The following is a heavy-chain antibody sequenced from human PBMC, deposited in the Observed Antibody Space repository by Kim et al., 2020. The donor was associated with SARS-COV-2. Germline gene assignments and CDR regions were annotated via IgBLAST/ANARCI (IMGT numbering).Heavy chain of an antibody. V-gene: IGHV3-11*03. Sequence: GGSLRLSCTASGFTFSDIYMSWIRQAPGKGREWISHIGTRSGFTKYGASGKGRFTISRDNAKNSVYLQRNSLRADDTAVYYCAGACQGGDWSISGMDVWGQGTTVTVSS. J-gene: IGHJ6*02. D-gene: IGHD2-21*02. CDR1: GFTFSDIY. CDR2: IGTRSGFT. CDR3: AGACQGGDWSISGMDV.